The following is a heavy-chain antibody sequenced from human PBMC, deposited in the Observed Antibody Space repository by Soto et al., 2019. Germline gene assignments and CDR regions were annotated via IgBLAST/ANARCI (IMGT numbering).Heavy chain of an antibody. CDR2: IYSGGST. CDR1: GLTVSSNY. J-gene: IGHJ3*02. V-gene: IGHV3-53*04. D-gene: IGHD2-2*01. CDR3: ARYCSSTSCYGGAFDI. Sequence: EVQLVESGGGLVQPGGSLRLSCAASGLTVSSNYMSWVRQAPGKGLEWVSVIYSGGSTYYADSVKGRFTISRHNSKNTLYLQMNSLRAEDTAVYYCARYCSSTSCYGGAFDIWGQGTMVTVSS.